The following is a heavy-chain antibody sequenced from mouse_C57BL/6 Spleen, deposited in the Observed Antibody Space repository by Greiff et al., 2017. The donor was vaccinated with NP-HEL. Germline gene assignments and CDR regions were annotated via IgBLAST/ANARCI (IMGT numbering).Heavy chain of an antibody. CDR3: ARSLPSEAMDY. V-gene: IGHV1-19*01. D-gene: IGHD2-12*01. J-gene: IGHJ4*01. CDR2: INPYNGGT. Sequence: VQLQQSGPVLVKPGASVKMSCKASGYTFTDYYMNWVKQSHGKSLEWIGVINPYNGGTSYNKKFKGKATLTVDKSSSTADMELNSLTSEDSAVDYCARSLPSEAMDYWGQGTSVTVSS. CDR1: GYTFTDYY.